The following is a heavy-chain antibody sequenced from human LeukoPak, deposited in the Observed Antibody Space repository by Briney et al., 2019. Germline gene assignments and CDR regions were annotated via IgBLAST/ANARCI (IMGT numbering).Heavy chain of an antibody. CDR3: ARGGTTDWFDP. J-gene: IGHJ5*02. Sequence: GGSLRLSCAASGFTVSSNYMSWVRQAPGKGLEWVSVIYSGGSTYYADSVKGRFTISKDNSKNTLYLQMNSLRAEDTAVYYCARGGTTDWFDPWGQGTLVTVSS. D-gene: IGHD1-1*01. CDR2: IYSGGST. CDR1: GFTVSSNY. V-gene: IGHV3-53*01.